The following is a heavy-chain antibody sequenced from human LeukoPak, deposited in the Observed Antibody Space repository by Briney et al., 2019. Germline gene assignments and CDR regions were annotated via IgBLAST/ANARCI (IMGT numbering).Heavy chain of an antibody. Sequence: PGTSLRLSCAASEFTFSHYAMHWVRQAPGKGLEWVAVISYDGSNKYYADSVKGRFTISRDNSKNTLYLQTNSLRTDDTAVYYYARGLVSGSQRGYFDYWGHGALVTVSS. CDR3: ARGLVSGSQRGYFDY. D-gene: IGHD1-26*01. J-gene: IGHJ4*01. CDR1: EFTFSHYA. CDR2: ISYDGSNK. V-gene: IGHV3-30-3*01.